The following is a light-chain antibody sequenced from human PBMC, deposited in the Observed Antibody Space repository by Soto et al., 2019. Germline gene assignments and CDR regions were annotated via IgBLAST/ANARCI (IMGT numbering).Light chain of an antibody. V-gene: IGKV3D-20*02. Sequence: VLTQSPGTLSLSPGERATLSCRTSQSISNSDLAWYQQKPGQARRLLIYGASSRATGIPDRFSGSGSGTDCTLTISSLEPEDSAVYYCQHRNDWPLTFGGGTKVDIK. J-gene: IGKJ4*01. CDR1: QSISNSD. CDR2: GAS. CDR3: QHRNDWPLT.